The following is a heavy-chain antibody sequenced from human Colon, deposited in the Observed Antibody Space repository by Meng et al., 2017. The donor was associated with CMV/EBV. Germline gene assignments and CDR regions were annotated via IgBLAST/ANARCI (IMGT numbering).Heavy chain of an antibody. V-gene: IGHV4-34*01. Sequence: YGGSFSGYYWRWIRQPPGKGLEWIGEINHSGSTNYNPSLKSRVTISVDTSKNQFSLKLSSVTAADTAVYYCARGLSGYDSISWFDPWGQGTLVTVSS. D-gene: IGHD5-12*01. CDR3: ARGLSGYDSISWFDP. CDR1: GGSFSGYY. J-gene: IGHJ5*02. CDR2: INHSGST.